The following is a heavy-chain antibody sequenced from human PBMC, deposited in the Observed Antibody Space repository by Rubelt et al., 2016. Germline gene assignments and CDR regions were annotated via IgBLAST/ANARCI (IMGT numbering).Heavy chain of an antibody. D-gene: IGHD2-2*01. CDR1: GFTVSSNY. CDR3: ARGVVPAAKRDYYYYGMDV. J-gene: IGHJ6*02. Sequence: VQLVESGGGLVQPGGSLRLSCAASGFTVSSNYMSWVRQAPGKGLEWVSVIYSGGSTYYADSVKGRFTLSRDNSKNTLYLQMNSLRAEDTAVYYCARGVVPAAKRDYYYYGMDVWGQGTTVTVSS. CDR2: IYSGGST. V-gene: IGHV3-66*01.